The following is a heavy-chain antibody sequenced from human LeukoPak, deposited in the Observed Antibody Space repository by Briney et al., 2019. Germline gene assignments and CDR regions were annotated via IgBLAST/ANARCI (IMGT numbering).Heavy chain of an antibody. V-gene: IGHV3-13*04. CDR3: ARGIITVGLSGGFDL. CDR1: GITFSTYD. CDR2: TGVAGGT. D-gene: IGHD3-10*01. Sequence: GGSLRLSCAACGITFSTYDMHWLRQAPGKGLEGVSATGVAGGTYYSGSVTGRFTISRENAKKSLYLKMNSLRAGDTAVYYCARGIITVGLSGGFDLWGRGTLVTVSS. J-gene: IGHJ2*01.